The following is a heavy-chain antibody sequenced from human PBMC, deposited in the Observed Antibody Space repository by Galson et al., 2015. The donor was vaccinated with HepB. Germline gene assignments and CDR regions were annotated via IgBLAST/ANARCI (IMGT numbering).Heavy chain of an antibody. D-gene: IGHD3-10*01. Sequence: SVKVSCKASGYTFTNYAMSWVRQAPGQGPEWMGWINTNTGNPTYAQGFTGRFVFSLDTSVSTAYLQISSLKAEDTAVYYCARDMHDSGTYSFDCWGQGTLVTVSS. V-gene: IGHV7-4-1*02. CDR2: INTNTGNP. J-gene: IGHJ4*02. CDR1: GYTFTNYA. CDR3: ARDMHDSGTYSFDC.